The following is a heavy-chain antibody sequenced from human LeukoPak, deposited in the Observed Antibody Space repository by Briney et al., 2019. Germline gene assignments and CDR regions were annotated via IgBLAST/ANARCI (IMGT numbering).Heavy chain of an antibody. CDR3: ARAWDV. J-gene: IGHJ6*04. CDR2: ISSDGSST. Sequence: GGSLRLSCAASGFTFSSYWMHWVRQAPGKGLVWVSRISSDGSSTSYADSVKGRFTISRDNAKNTVYLEMNSLRAEDTAVYYCARAWDVWGKGTTVTISS. V-gene: IGHV3-74*01. CDR1: GFTFSSYW.